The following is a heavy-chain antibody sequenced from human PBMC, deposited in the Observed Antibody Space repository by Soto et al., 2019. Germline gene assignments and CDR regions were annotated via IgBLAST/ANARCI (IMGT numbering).Heavy chain of an antibody. D-gene: IGHD1-26*01. V-gene: IGHV1-18*01. CDR2: INGNTGHT. CDR3: ARERKWEPLPY. J-gene: IGHJ4*02. CDR1: GYTFSRYG. Sequence: QVQLVQSGAEVREPGASVKVSCKTSGYTFSRYGITWVRQAPGQGLEWMGWINGNTGHTIYAMNLEDRLTIKTDTPTSTAYMELRRLKSDDTAVYYCARERKWEPLPYWGQGTLVTVSS.